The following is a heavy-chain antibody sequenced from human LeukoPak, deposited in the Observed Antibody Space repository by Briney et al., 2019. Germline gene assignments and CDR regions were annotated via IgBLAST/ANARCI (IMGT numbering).Heavy chain of an antibody. CDR2: IYSGATT. V-gene: IGHV3-53*04. Sequence: GGSLRLSCAASGFTVSSNDMSWVRRAPGKGLEWVSVIYSGATTYYADSLKGRFTISRHSSKNTLYLQMNSLRAEDTAVYYCARVGDEVAYTRGYLDHWGQGTLVTVSA. CDR1: GFTVSSND. CDR3: ARVGDEVAYTRGYLDH. D-gene: IGHD3-16*01. J-gene: IGHJ4*02.